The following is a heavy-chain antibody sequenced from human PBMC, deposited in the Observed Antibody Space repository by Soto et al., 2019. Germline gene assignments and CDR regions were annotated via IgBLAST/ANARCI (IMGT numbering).Heavy chain of an antibody. CDR3: ARGEDAFFYYGLDV. V-gene: IGHV4-59*01. Sequence: SETLSPTCTVSGGSITSSYWSWMRRPPGKGLEWIAYIYDTGISGYTPSTSYNPSLKSRVTMSVDTSKSQFSLKLTSVTAADTAVYYCARGEDAFFYYGLDVWGQGITVTVSS. J-gene: IGHJ6*02. CDR1: GGSITSSY. CDR2: IYDTGISGYTPST.